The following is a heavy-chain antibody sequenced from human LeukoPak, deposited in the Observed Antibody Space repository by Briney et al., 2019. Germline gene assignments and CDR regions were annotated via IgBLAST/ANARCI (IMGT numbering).Heavy chain of an antibody. CDR2: IYYSGST. D-gene: IGHD2-2*01. J-gene: IGHJ4*02. V-gene: IGHV4-59*08. CDR3: AASVSSTSSFDY. CDR1: GGPLRSFF. Sequence: SETLALTLNVSGGPLRSFFWDWVPQPPRKGTGWIGYIYYSGSTNYNPSLKSRVTISVDTSKNQFSLKLSSVTAADTAVYYCAASVSSTSSFDYWGQGTLVTVSS.